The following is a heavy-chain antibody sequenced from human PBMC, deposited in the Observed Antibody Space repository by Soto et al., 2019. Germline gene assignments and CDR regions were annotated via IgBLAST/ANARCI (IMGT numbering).Heavy chain of an antibody. CDR2: IYPGDSDT. V-gene: IGHV5-51*01. J-gene: IGHJ6*02. D-gene: IGHD3-10*01. CDR1: GYSFTSYW. CDR3: ARVTMVRGVTPHYYYYYGMDV. Sequence: GESLKISCKGSGYSFTSYWIGWVRQMPGKGLEWMGIIYPGDSDTRYSPSFQGQVTISADKSISTAYLQWSSLKASDTAMYYCARVTMVRGVTPHYYYYYGMDVWGQGTTVTVSS.